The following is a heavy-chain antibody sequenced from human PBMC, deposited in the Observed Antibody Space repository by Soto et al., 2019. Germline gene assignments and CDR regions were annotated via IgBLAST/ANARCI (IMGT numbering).Heavy chain of an antibody. V-gene: IGHV1-69*04. CDR1: GGTFSSYT. Sequence: GASVKVSCKASGGTFSSYTISWVRQAPGQGLEWMGRIIPILGIANYAQKFQGRVTITADKSTSTAYMELSSLRSEDTAVFYCARDPGTMVRGEYYYYYMDVWGKGTTVTVSS. D-gene: IGHD3-10*01. J-gene: IGHJ6*03. CDR3: ARDPGTMVRGEYYYYYMDV. CDR2: IIPILGIA.